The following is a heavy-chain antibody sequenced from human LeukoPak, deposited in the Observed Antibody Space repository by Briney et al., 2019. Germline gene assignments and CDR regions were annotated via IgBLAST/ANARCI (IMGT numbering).Heavy chain of an antibody. D-gene: IGHD4-17*01. CDR3: ARRGHDYGSSPFDY. CDR1: GGATSSYY. Sequence: PSGTLSLTCTVTGGATSSYYWSWIRQSPGKGLEWIGYMHYNGGTNFNPSLKSRVTISLDTSKNQVSLKVSSVTAADTAVYYCARRGHDYGSSPFDYWGQGTLVIVSS. J-gene: IGHJ4*02. CDR2: MHYNGGT. V-gene: IGHV4-59*01.